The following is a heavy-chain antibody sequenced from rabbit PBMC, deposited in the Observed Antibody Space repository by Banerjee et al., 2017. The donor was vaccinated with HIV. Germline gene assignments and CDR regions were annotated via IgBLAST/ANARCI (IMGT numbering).Heavy chain of an antibody. CDR1: GFSFSSGYD. CDR2: IYVGSSGST. CDR3: ARADSDYVDYNDAYDL. Sequence: QSLEESGGGLVKPGASLTLTCKASGFSFSSGYDMCWVRQAPGKGLEWIACIYVGSSGSTYYASWAKGRFTISKTSSTTVTLQMTSLTAADTATYFCARADSDYVDYNDAYDLWGQGTLVTVS. V-gene: IGHV1S40*01. D-gene: IGHD2-1*01. J-gene: IGHJ3*01.